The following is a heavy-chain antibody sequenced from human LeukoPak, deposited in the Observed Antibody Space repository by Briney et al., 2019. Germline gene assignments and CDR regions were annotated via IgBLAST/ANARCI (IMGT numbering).Heavy chain of an antibody. D-gene: IGHD3-10*01. J-gene: IGHJ3*02. CDR1: GFTFSSYA. CDR2: ISGSGDVT. V-gene: IGHV3-23*01. Sequence: GGSLRLSCTVSGFTFSSYAMNWVRQAPGKGLEWVSIISGSGDVTYYADSVKGRFMVSRDNSKNILHLQMNSLRAEDTAVYYCAKVGLGGLGAFDIWGQGTMVTVSS. CDR3: AKVGLGGLGAFDI.